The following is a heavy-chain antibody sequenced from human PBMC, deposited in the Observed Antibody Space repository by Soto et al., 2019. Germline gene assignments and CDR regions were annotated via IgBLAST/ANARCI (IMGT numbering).Heavy chain of an antibody. D-gene: IGHD1-7*01. J-gene: IGHJ5*02. CDR1: GYTFTGYY. CDR2: INPNSGGT. Sequence: ASVKVSCKASGYTFTGYYMHWVRQAPGQGLEWMGWINPNSGGTNYAQKFQGRVTMTRDMSISTAYMELSSLRSDDTAGYYCARVTWNYNWFDPWGQGTLVTVSS. V-gene: IGHV1-2*02. CDR3: ARVTWNYNWFDP.